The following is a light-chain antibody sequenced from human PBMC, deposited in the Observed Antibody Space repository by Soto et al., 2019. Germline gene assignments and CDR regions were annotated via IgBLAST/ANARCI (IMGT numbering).Light chain of an antibody. V-gene: IGLV2-18*01. CDR1: SSDVGDYEH. CDR3: GLFTSSATWV. J-gene: IGLJ3*02. CDR2: DVI. Sequence: QSALTQPPSVSGSPGQSVTISCTVTSSDVGDYEHVSWYQLAPGTAPKLLISDVINRPSGVPDRFSGSKSGNTPSLTISGLQAEDGADYYCGLFTSSATWVFGGGTKLTVL.